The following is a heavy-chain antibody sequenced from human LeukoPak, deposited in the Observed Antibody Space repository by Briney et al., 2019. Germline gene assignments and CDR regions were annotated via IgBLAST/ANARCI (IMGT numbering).Heavy chain of an antibody. D-gene: IGHD3-10*01. Sequence: ASVKVSCKGSGXTXXSYLISWVRXXXGXGXXXXXWISGHNGNTDYAQKFKDRVTLTTDTSTTTAYMELRSLTSDDTAVYYCARIWAEFQLVSDFWGQGTQVTVSP. CDR1: GXTXXSYL. CDR2: ISGHNGNT. J-gene: IGHJ4*02. CDR3: ARIWAEFQLVSDF. V-gene: IGHV1-18*01.